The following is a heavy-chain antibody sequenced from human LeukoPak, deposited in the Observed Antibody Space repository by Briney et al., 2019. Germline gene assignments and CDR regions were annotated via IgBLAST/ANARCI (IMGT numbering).Heavy chain of an antibody. Sequence: PSETLSLTCTVSGGSISGTSYYWGWIRQPPGKGLEWIGSIYYSGSTYYNPSLKSRVTISVDTSKNQFSLKLSSVTAADTAVYYCASPRIQLDNGFDPWGQGTLVTVSS. D-gene: IGHD5-18*01. V-gene: IGHV4-39*01. J-gene: IGHJ5*02. CDR1: GGSISGTSYY. CDR3: ASPRIQLDNGFDP. CDR2: IYYSGST.